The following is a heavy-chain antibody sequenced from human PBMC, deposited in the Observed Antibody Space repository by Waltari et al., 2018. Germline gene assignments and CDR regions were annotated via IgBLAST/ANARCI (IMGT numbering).Heavy chain of an antibody. CDR2: ISVGSATI. D-gene: IGHD3-10*01. Sequence: EVQLVESGGGLVQSGGSLRLSCGTSGFPFSFYDMLWVRQAPGKGLEWLSYISVGSATIYYADSVKGRFSISRDDARNSLFLEINSLRAEDSAVYYCARAGEFRSYYYAMDVWGQGTAVSVSS. CDR1: GFPFSFYD. J-gene: IGHJ6*02. V-gene: IGHV3-48*03. CDR3: ARAGEFRSYYYAMDV.